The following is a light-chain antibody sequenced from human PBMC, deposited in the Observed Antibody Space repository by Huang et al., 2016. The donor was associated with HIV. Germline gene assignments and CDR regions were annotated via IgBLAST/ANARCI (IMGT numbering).Light chain of an antibody. Sequence: EIVMTQSPATLSVSPGERATLSCRASQSLSSTLAWYQQKPGQAPRLLMYGASTRATGVPARFSGSGSGTEFTLTISSLQSEDFAVYYYQDYSNWPYTFGQGTKLEIK. CDR2: GAS. CDR1: QSLSST. V-gene: IGKV3-15*01. J-gene: IGKJ2*01. CDR3: QDYSNWPYT.